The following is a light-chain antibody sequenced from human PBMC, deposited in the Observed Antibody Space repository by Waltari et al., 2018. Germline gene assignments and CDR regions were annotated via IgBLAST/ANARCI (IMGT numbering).Light chain of an antibody. CDR2: DLT. CDR1: SDDIGASSY. V-gene: IGLV2-14*03. CDR3: SAYTSTGSLK. J-gene: IGLJ2*01. Sequence: QSALTQPASVSGSPGQSITISCTGTSDDIGASSYVTWYHQRPGKVPKLIIYDLTERPSGVSNRFSGSKSGSTASLTVSGLQAEDEGLFYCSAYTSTGSLKFGGGTRVTVL.